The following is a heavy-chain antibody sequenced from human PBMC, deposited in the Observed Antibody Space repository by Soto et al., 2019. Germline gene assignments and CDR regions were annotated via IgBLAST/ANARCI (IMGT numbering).Heavy chain of an antibody. CDR2: ISAYNGNT. V-gene: IGHV1-18*01. J-gene: IGHJ4*02. Sequence: QVQLVQSGAEVKKPGASVKVSCKASGYTFTSYGISWVRQAPGQGLEWMGWISAYNGNTNYAQKHQVRAHITTDTSTSTAYLELRRVSSDDAAVYYCARALLAVTTYIDYWGQGTLVTVSS. CDR3: ARALLAVTTYIDY. CDR1: GYTFTSYG. D-gene: IGHD4-17*01.